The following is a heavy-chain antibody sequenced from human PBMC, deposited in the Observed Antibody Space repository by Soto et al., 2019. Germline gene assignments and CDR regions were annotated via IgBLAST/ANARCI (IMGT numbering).Heavy chain of an antibody. V-gene: IGHV3-33*01. J-gene: IGHJ3*02. CDR3: ARDEDIWGSYPVDAFDI. CDR1: GFTFSSYG. CDR2: IWYDGSNK. Sequence: GGSLRLSCAASGFTFSSYGMHWVRQAPGKGLEWVAVIWYDGSNKYYADSVKGRFTISRDNSKNTLYLQMNSLRAEDTAVYYCARDEDIWGSYPVDAFDIWGQGTMVTVSS. D-gene: IGHD3-16*02.